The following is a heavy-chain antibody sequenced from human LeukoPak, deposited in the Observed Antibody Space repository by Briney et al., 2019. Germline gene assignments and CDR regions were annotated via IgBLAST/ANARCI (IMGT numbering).Heavy chain of an antibody. CDR3: ARGRGIAAAVHFGY. Sequence: PSETLFLTFAGYGGAFSGYYWSWIRQPPGKGLEWIGEINHSGSTNYNPSLKSRVTISVDTSKNQFSLKLSSVTAADTAVYYCARGRGIAAAVHFGYWGQGTLVTVSS. J-gene: IGHJ4*02. CDR2: INHSGST. D-gene: IGHD6-13*01. CDR1: GGAFSGYY. V-gene: IGHV4-34*01.